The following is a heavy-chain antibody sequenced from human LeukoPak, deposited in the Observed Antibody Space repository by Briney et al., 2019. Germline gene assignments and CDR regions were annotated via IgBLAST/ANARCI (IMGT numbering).Heavy chain of an antibody. Sequence: GGSLRLSCAVSGITLSNYGMSWVRQAPGKGLEWVAGISDRGSRTNYADSVKGRITISTDHPKNTLYLQMNSLRAEDTAVYFCAKRGVVIRVILVGFHKEAYYFDSWGQGALVTVSS. V-gene: IGHV3-23*01. CDR2: ISDRGSRT. CDR1: GITLSNYG. J-gene: IGHJ4*02. D-gene: IGHD3-22*01. CDR3: AKRGVVIRVILVGFHKEAYYFDS.